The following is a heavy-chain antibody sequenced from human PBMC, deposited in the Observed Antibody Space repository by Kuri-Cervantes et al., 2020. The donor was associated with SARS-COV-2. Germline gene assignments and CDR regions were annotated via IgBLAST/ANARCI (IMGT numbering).Heavy chain of an antibody. D-gene: IGHD3-3*01. CDR3: ARDQQYYDFWSGLTNYYYYGMDV. J-gene: IGHJ6*02. CDR1: GFPFSSYG. Sequence: SCAASGFPFSSYGMHWVRQAPGKGLEWVAVISYDGSNKYYADSVKGRFTISRDNSKNTLYLQMNSLRAEDTAVYYCARDQQYYDFWSGLTNYYYYGMDVWGQGTTVTVSS. CDR2: ISYDGSNK. V-gene: IGHV3-30*03.